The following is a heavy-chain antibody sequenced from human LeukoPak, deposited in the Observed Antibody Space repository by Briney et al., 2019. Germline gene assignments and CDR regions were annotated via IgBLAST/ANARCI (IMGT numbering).Heavy chain of an antibody. CDR2: ISYDGSNK. J-gene: IGHJ3*02. V-gene: IGHV3-30-3*01. D-gene: IGHD5-18*01. CDR1: GFTFSSYA. CDR3: ARVTGGIQLWLWNAFDI. Sequence: PGGSLRLSCAASGFTFSSYAMHWVRQAPGKGLEWVAVISYDGSNKYYADSVKGRFTISRDNSKNTLYLQMNSLRAEDTAVYYCARVTGGIQLWLWNAFDIWGQGTMVTVSS.